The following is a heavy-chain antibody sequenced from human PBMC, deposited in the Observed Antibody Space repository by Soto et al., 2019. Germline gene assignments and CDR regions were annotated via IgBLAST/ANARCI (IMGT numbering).Heavy chain of an antibody. V-gene: IGHV3-11*01. CDR1: RFTFSDYY. CDR2: ISSSGNTT. D-gene: IGHD1-20*01. CDR3: ATITRGWFDY. J-gene: IGHJ4*02. Sequence: QIHLVESGGGLVKPGGSLRLSCAASRFTFSDYYMNWIRQAPGKGLEWVSYISSSGNTTYYADSVKGRFTISRDNAKSLLLLHMDSLGAEDTALYYCATITRGWFDYWGQGSLVTVSA.